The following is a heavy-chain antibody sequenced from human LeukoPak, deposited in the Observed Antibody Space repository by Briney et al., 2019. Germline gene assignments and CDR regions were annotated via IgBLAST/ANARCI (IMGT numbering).Heavy chain of an antibody. D-gene: IGHD5-18*01. CDR1: GGTFSSYA. CDR2: IIPIFGTA. V-gene: IGHV1-69*13. Sequence: GAAVKVSCKASGGTFSSYAISWVRQAPRQGLEWMGSIIPIFGTANYAHKFQGRVTITPDESTSTAYMELSSLRSEDTAVYYCARDRYSYGYFDYWGLGTLVTVSS. J-gene: IGHJ4*02. CDR3: ARDRYSYGYFDY.